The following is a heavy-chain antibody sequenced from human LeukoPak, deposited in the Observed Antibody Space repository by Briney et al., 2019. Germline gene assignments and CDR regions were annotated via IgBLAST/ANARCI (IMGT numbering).Heavy chain of an antibody. CDR1: GFTFDDYA. D-gene: IGHD3-22*01. Sequence: GGSLRLSCAASGFTFDDYAMHWVRQAPGKGLEWVSGISWNSGSIGYADSVKGRFTISRDNSKNTLYLQMNSLRAEDTAVYYCAKDHYESSRYLHFDYWGQGTLVTVS. CDR3: AKDHYESSRYLHFDY. J-gene: IGHJ4*02. V-gene: IGHV3-9*01. CDR2: ISWNSGSI.